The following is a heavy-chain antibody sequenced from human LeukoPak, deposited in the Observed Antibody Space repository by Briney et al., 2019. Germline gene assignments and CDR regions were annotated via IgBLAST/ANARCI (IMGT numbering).Heavy chain of an antibody. Sequence: ASQTLSLTCTVSGGSISSGSYYWGWIRQPPGKGLEWIGSIDYSETTYYSPSLKSRVTISIDTSKNQFSLRLSSVTAADTAVYYCASAITMVRGVIRMFYWFDPWGQGILVTVSS. CDR3: ASAITMVRGVIRMFYWFDP. CDR2: IDYSETT. CDR1: GGSISSGSYY. D-gene: IGHD3-10*01. V-gene: IGHV4-39*07. J-gene: IGHJ5*02.